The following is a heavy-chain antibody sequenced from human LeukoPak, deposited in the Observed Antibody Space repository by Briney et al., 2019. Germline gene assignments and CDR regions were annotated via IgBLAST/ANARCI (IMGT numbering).Heavy chain of an antibody. V-gene: IGHV5-51*01. CDR2: IYPGDSDT. CDR1: GYSFTSYW. J-gene: IGHJ4*02. D-gene: IGHD3-22*01. CDR3: ARKYYYDSSGYYYVDY. Sequence: GESLKISCKGSGYSFTSYWIGWVRQMPGKGLEWMGIIYPGDSDTRYSPSFQGQVTISADKSISTAYLRWSSLKASDTAMYYCARKYYYDSSGYYYVDYWGQGTLVTVSS.